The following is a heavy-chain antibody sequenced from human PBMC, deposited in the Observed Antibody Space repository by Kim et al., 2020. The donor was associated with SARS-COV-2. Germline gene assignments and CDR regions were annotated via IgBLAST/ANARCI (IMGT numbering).Heavy chain of an antibody. J-gene: IGHJ6*02. D-gene: IGHD3-22*01. CDR3: ARNYYDSSGMGSYYYYGMDV. V-gene: IGHV7-4-1*02. Sequence: ASVKVSCKASGYTFTSYAMNWVRQAPGQGLEWMGWINTNTGNPTYAQGFTGRFVFSLDTSVSTAYLQISSLKAEDTAVYYCARNYYDSSGMGSYYYYGMDVWGQGTTVTVSS. CDR1: GYTFTSYA. CDR2: INTNTGNP.